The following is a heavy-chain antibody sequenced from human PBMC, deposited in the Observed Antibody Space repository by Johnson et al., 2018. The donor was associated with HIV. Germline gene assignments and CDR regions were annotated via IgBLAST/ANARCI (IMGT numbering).Heavy chain of an antibody. V-gene: IGHV3-20*04. CDR2: INWNGGST. D-gene: IGHD6-13*01. Sequence: MLLVESGGGVVRPGGSLRLSCAASGFKFDDYGMSWVREAPGKGLEWVSGINWNGGSTGYVDSVKGRFTISRDNAKNSLYLQMNSLRAEDTALYYCARVRTAAGFDAFDIWGQGTMVTVSS. CDR3: ARVRTAAGFDAFDI. J-gene: IGHJ3*02. CDR1: GFKFDDYG.